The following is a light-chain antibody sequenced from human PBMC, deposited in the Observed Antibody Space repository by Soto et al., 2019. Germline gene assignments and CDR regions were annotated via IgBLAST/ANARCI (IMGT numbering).Light chain of an antibody. CDR1: QSISTN. J-gene: IGKJ4*01. CDR3: QQSYITPLT. V-gene: IGKV1-39*01. Sequence: DIQMTQSPSSLSASVGDRVTITCRASQSISTNLNWYQQKPGKAPKLLLYTASSLQSGVPSRFTGSGSGTDFTLTVTSLQPEDFATYYCQQSYITPLTFGGGTKVEIK. CDR2: TAS.